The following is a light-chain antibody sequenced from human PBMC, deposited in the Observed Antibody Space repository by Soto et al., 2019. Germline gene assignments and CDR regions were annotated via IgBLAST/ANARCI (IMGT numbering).Light chain of an antibody. CDR2: GAS. Sequence: EIVMTQSPATLSVSPGERATLSCRASQSVISTYLAWYQQKPGQAPRLLIYGASNRATGIPDRFSGSGSATDFTLTISRLESEDFAVYYCQQYGSSPRTVGQGTRLEIK. V-gene: IGKV3-20*01. J-gene: IGKJ5*01. CDR3: QQYGSSPRT. CDR1: QSVISTY.